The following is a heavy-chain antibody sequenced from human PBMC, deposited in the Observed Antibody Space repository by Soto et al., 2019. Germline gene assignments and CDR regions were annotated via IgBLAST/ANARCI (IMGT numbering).Heavy chain of an antibody. Sequence: GGSLILSCAASGFTFSSYAMSWVRQAPGKGLEWVSAISGSGGSTYYADSVKGRFTISRDNSKNTLYLQMNSLRAEDTAVYYCAKADYGGPRGYYFDYWGQGTLVTVSS. CDR3: AKADYGGPRGYYFDY. CDR1: GFTFSSYA. CDR2: ISGSGGST. D-gene: IGHD4-17*01. J-gene: IGHJ4*02. V-gene: IGHV3-23*01.